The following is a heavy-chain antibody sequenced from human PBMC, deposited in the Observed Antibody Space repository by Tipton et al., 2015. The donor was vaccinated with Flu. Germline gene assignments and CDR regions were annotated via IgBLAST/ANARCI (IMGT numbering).Heavy chain of an antibody. V-gene: IGHV4-61*02. J-gene: IGHJ4*02. CDR3: ARGSLNIDY. CDR2: IHTSGNT. CDR1: GGSISSGSYY. Sequence: TLSLTCTVSGGSISSGSYYWSWIRQPAGEGLEWIGRIHTSGNTNYNPSLKSRVTISLDTSKNQSSLRLSSVTAADTAVYYCARGSLNIDYWGQGILVTVSS.